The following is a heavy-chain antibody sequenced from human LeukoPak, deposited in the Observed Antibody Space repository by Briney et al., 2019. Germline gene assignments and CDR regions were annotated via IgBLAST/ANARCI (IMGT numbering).Heavy chain of an antibody. D-gene: IGHD2/OR15-2a*01. V-gene: IGHV3-30*03. CDR1: AFTFSSCW. Sequence: GGSLRLSCAASAFTFSSCWMNWVRQAPGKGLQWVGMISYDGNKKYEDSVKGRITISRENSKNTLYLQMTSLRLENTAVYFCVRDFPNSKPRFDWWGQGTLVTVSS. J-gene: IGHJ4*02. CDR2: ISYDGNKK. CDR3: VRDFPNSKPRFDW.